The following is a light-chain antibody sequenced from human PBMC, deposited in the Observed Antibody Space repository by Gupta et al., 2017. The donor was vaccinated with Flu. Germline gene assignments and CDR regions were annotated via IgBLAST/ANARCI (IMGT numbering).Light chain of an antibody. CDR3: QQYNNGPPWT. CDR1: QSVGSS. J-gene: IGKJ1*01. V-gene: IGKV3-15*01. CDR2: GAS. Sequence: ATLSVSPGERATLSCRASQSVGSSLAWYQQKPGQARRLLIYGASTRATGIPARVSGSGSGTEFTLTISSLQSEDFAVYYCQQYNNGPPWTFGQGTKVEIK.